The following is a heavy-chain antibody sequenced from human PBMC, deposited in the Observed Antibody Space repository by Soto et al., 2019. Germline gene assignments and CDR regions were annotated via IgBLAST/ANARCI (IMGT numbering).Heavy chain of an antibody. CDR2: IYYSGST. J-gene: IGHJ6*02. V-gene: IGHV4-61*01. D-gene: IGHD1-26*01. CDR3: PRGVTRGSYPYYYYYGMDV. Sequence: SETLSLTCTVSGGSVSSGSYYWSWIRQPPGKGLEWIGYIYYSGSTNYNPSLKSRVTISVDTSKNQFSLKLSSVTAADTAVYYCPRGVTRGSYPYYYYYGMDVSGQGYTVAV. CDR1: GGSVSSGSYY.